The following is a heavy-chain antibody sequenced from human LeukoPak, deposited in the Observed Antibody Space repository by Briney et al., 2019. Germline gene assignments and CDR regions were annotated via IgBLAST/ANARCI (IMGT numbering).Heavy chain of an antibody. J-gene: IGHJ4*02. CDR3: ARVYYGSGSYYFDY. Sequence: GGSLRLSCAASGFTFSSYWMHWVRQAPGKGLVWVSRINSDGSTTSYADSVKGRFTISRDNAKNTLYLQMNSLRAEDTAVYYCARVYYGSGSYYFDYWGQGTLVTVSS. V-gene: IGHV3-74*01. D-gene: IGHD3-10*01. CDR1: GFTFSSYW. CDR2: INSDGSTT.